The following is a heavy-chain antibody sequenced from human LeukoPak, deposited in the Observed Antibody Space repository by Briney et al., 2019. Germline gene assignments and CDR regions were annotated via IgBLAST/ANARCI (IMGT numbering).Heavy chain of an antibody. CDR3: AEWNSVYWYFDL. J-gene: IGHJ2*01. Sequence: GGSLRLSCAASGFTFSSYAMSWVRQVPGEGLEWVSSISGSGGSTYYADSVKGRFTISRDNSKNTLYLQMNSLRAEDTALYYCAEWNSVYWYFDLWGRGTLVTVSS. CDR2: ISGSGGST. CDR1: GFTFSSYA. V-gene: IGHV3-23*01. D-gene: IGHD1-1*01.